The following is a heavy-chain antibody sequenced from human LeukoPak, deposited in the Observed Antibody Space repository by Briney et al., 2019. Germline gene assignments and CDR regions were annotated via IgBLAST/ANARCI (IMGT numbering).Heavy chain of an antibody. Sequence: ASVKVSCKASGYTITGYYMHWVRQAPGQGLEWMGWINPNSGGTNYAQKFQGRVTMTRDTSISTAYMELSRLRSDDTAVYYCARIHTVTTGALGYWGQGTLVTVSS. D-gene: IGHD4-17*01. V-gene: IGHV1-2*02. CDR2: INPNSGGT. J-gene: IGHJ4*02. CDR1: GYTITGYY. CDR3: ARIHTVTTGALGY.